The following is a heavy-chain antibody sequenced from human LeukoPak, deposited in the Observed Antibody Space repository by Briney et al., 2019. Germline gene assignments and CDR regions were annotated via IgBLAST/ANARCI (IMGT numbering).Heavy chain of an antibody. CDR2: ISGYNGKT. CDR1: GYTFTNYA. Sequence: ASVKVSCKASGYTFTNYALSWVRQAPGQGLEWLGWISGYNGKTNYAQNLQGRVTMTTDTSTSTAYMELRSLRSDDTAVYYCARDITMVRGAPTFDSWGQGTLVTVSS. V-gene: IGHV1-18*01. D-gene: IGHD3-10*01. J-gene: IGHJ4*02. CDR3: ARDITMVRGAPTFDS.